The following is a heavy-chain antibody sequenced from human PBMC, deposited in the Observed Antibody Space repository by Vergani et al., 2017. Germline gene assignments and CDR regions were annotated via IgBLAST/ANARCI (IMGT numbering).Heavy chain of an antibody. Sequence: VQLVESGGGLVQPGGSLRLSCAASGFTVSSNYMSWVRQAPGKGLEWVSVIYSGGSTYYADSVKGRFTISRDNSKNTLYLQMNSLRAEDTAVYYCARDRSRRPYYGMDVWGQGTTVTVSS. CDR3: ARDRSRRPYYGMDV. V-gene: IGHV3-66*02. CDR1: GFTVSSNY. CDR2: IYSGGST. J-gene: IGHJ6*02.